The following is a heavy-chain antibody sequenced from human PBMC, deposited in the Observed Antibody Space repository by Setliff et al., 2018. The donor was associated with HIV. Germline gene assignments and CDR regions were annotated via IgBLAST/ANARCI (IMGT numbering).Heavy chain of an antibody. D-gene: IGHD5-12*01. V-gene: IGHV3-7*01. Sequence: GGSLRLSCAASGFTFSGYWMSWVRQAPGKGLEWAANIKQDGSVKFYVDSVKGRFTISRDNAKNSLYLQMNSLRAEDTAVYYCAKDGWGYDYVGAYYFDYWGQGTPVTVSS. CDR1: GFTFSGYW. CDR2: IKQDGSVK. CDR3: AKDGWGYDYVGAYYFDY. J-gene: IGHJ4*02.